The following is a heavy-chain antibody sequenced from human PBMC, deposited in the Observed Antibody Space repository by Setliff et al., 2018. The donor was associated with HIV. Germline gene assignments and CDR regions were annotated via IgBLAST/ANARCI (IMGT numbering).Heavy chain of an antibody. CDR3: AAGLHYYDSTGYPLTFDY. Sequence: PSETLSLTCSVSGGSVSSGSYYWGWIRQPPGKGLEWIGTLYFTGSTYHNPSLKSRVTISVDTSKNQFSLKLSSVTAADTAVYYCAAGLHYYDSTGYPLTFDYWGQGALVTVSS. J-gene: IGHJ4*02. CDR1: GGSVSSGSYY. V-gene: IGHV4-39*01. CDR2: LYFTGST. D-gene: IGHD3-22*01.